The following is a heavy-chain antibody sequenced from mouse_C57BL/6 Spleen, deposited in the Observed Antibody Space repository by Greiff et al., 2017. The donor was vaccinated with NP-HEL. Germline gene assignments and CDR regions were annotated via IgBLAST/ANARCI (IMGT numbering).Heavy chain of an antibody. D-gene: IGHD2-4*01. CDR2: ISSGSSTI. V-gene: IGHV5-17*01. CDR3: AGGGGYDYGEGWYFDV. Sequence: EVQRVESGGGLVKPGGSLKLSCAASGFTFSDYGMHWVRQAPEKGLEWVAYISSGSSTIYYADTVKGRFTISRDNAKNTLFLQMTSLRSEDTAMDYGAGGGGYDYGEGWYFDVWGTGTTVTVSS. J-gene: IGHJ1*03. CDR1: GFTFSDYG.